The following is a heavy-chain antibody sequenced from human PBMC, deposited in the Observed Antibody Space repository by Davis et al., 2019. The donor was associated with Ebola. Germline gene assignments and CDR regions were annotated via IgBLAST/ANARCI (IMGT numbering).Heavy chain of an antibody. J-gene: IGHJ6*02. CDR1: GFTVSSTY. V-gene: IGHV3-53*04. Sequence: GESLKTSCAASGFTVSSTYMSWVRQAPGKGLEWVSVIYSGGSTYYADSVKGRFTISRHNSKNTLYLQMNSLRAEDTAVYYCARGLGYYYYGMDVWGQGTTVTVSS. CDR2: IYSGGST. CDR3: ARGLGYYYYGMDV.